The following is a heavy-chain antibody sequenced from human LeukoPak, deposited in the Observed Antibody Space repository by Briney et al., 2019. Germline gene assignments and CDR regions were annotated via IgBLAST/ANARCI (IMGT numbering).Heavy chain of an antibody. CDR2: ISYDGSNK. J-gene: IGHJ4*02. V-gene: IGHV3-30*18. D-gene: IGHD5-24*01. Sequence: GGSLRLSCAASGFTFSSYGMHWVRQAPGKGLEWVAVISYDGSNKYYADSVKGRFTISRDNSKNTLYLQMNSLRAEDTAVYYCAKTVGRDGYKLFDYWGQGTLVTVSS. CDR3: AKTVGRDGYKLFDY. CDR1: GFTFSSYG.